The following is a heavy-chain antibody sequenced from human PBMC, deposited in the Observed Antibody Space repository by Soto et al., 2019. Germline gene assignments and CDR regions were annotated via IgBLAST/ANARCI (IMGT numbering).Heavy chain of an antibody. CDR3: ARAGTWDHDAFDI. D-gene: IGHD1-26*01. V-gene: IGHV4-61*01. CDR1: GGSVSSGSYY. Sequence: PSETLSLTCTVSGGSVSSGSYYWSWIRQPPGKGLGWIGYIYYSGSTNYNPSLKSRVTISVDTSKNQFSLKLSSVTAADTAVYYCARAGTWDHDAFDIWGQGTMVTVSS. J-gene: IGHJ3*02. CDR2: IYYSGST.